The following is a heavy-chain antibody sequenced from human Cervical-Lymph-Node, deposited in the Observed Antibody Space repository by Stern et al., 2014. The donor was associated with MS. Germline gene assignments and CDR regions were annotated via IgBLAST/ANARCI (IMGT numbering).Heavy chain of an antibody. J-gene: IGHJ4*02. CDR3: AKDPALTMRGGYFDY. CDR1: GFTFSSYG. CDR2: ISYDGSNK. D-gene: IGHD3-22*01. Sequence: QVQLVESGGGVVQPGRSLRLSCAASGFTFSSYGMHWVRQAPGKGLEWVAVISYDGSNKYYADSVKGRFTISRDNSKNTLYLQMNSLRAEDTAVYYCAKDPALTMRGGYFDYWGQGTLVTVSS. V-gene: IGHV3-30*18.